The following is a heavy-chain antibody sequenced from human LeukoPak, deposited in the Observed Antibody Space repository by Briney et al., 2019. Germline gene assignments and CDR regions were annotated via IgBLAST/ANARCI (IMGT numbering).Heavy chain of an antibody. CDR3: ARGERYYYDSSGSVDY. Sequence: GGSLRLSCAASGFTFSSYWMSWVRQAPGKGLEWVANIKQDGSEKYYVDSVKGRFTISRDNSKNTLYLQMNSLRAEDTAVYYCARGERYYYDSSGSVDYWGQGTLVTVSS. J-gene: IGHJ4*02. D-gene: IGHD3-22*01. CDR1: GFTFSSYW. V-gene: IGHV3-7*01. CDR2: IKQDGSEK.